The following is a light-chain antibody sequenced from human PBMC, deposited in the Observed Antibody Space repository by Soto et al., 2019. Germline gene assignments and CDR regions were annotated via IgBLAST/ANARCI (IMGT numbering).Light chain of an antibody. CDR1: QSVNNY. J-gene: IGKJ5*01. Sequence: EIVLTQSPATLSLSPGERATLSCRASQSVNNYLAWYQQKPGQAPRLLIYDASNRATGIPDRFSGSGSGADFTLTISSLEPEDFAVYYCQQRSNWPPTFGQGTRLDIK. V-gene: IGKV3-11*01. CDR2: DAS. CDR3: QQRSNWPPT.